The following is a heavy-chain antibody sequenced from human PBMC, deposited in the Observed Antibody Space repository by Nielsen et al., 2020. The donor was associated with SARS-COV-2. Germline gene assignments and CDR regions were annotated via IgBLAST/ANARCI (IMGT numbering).Heavy chain of an antibody. CDR2: IWYDGSNK. V-gene: IGHV3-33*01. D-gene: IGHD6-13*01. J-gene: IGHJ4*02. Sequence: GGSLRLSCAASGFTFSSYGMHWVRQAPGKGLEWVAVIWYDGSNKYYADSVKGRFTISRDNSKNTLYLQMNSLRAEDTAVYYCARVGQQLASDYWGQGTLVTVSS. CDR1: GFTFSSYG. CDR3: ARVGQQLASDY.